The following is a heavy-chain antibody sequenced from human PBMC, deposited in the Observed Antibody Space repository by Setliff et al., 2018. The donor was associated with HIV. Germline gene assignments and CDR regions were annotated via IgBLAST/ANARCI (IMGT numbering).Heavy chain of an antibody. CDR1: GYTFTIYS. Sequence: GASVKVSCKASGYTFTIYSINWVRQAPGQGLEWMGSISGYNGNTNYAQKLQGRVTMTTDTSTSTAYMELRSLRSDDTAVYYCARDSEPGIAVAGTRFYAFDIWGQGTMVTVSS. CDR2: ISGYNGNT. CDR3: ARDSEPGIAVAGTRFYAFDI. D-gene: IGHD6-19*01. J-gene: IGHJ3*02. V-gene: IGHV1-18*01.